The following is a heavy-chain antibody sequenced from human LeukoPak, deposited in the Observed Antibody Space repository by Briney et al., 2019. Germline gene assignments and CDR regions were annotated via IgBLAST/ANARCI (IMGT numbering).Heavy chain of an antibody. CDR1: GGSISSSSYY. CDR2: IYYSGST. CDR3: VRGIVATMFSSRRSYYFDY. J-gene: IGHJ4*02. D-gene: IGHD5-12*01. V-gene: IGHV4-39*01. Sequence: PSETLSLTCTVSGGSISSSSYYWGWIRQPPGKGLEWIGSIYYSGSTYYNPSLKSRVTISVDTSKNQFSLKLSSVTAADTAVYYCVRGIVATMFSSRRSYYFDYWGQGTLVTVSS.